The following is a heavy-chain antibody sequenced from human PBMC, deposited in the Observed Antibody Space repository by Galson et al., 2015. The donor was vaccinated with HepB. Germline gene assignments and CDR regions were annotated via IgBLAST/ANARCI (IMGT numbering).Heavy chain of an antibody. D-gene: IGHD3/OR15-3a*01. V-gene: IGHV5-51*01. CDR1: GYSFINYW. CDR2: IYPGDSDT. Sequence: QSGAEVKKPGESLKISCKGSGYSFINYWIGWVRQMPGKGLECMGIIYPGDSDTRYSPSFQGQVTISVDKSISTAYLQWSTLKASNPPMYYCGRLWTTSATADAFDIWGQGTTVTVSS. CDR3: GRLWTTSATADAFDI. J-gene: IGHJ3*02.